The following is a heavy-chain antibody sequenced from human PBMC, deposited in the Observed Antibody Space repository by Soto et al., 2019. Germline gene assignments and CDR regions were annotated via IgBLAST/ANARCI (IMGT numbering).Heavy chain of an antibody. CDR2: ISGSGSIT. V-gene: IGHV3-11*01. D-gene: IGHD6-13*01. CDR1: GFTFSDYY. CDR3: ARVGSTLAAGTPDY. J-gene: IGHJ4*02. Sequence: PGGSLRLSCAASGFTFSDYYMSWFRQAPGKGLEWVSYISGSGSITHDADSVKGRFTISRDNAKNSLYLQMNSLRAEDTAIYYCARVGSTLAAGTPDYWGQGTLGTVS.